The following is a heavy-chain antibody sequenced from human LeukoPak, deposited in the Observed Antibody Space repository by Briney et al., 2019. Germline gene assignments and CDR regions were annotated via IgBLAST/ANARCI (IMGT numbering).Heavy chain of an antibody. CDR2: ITYDESNK. CDR3: AKAAYDILTGYPHHDAFDI. J-gene: IGHJ3*02. Sequence: GGSLRLSCAASGFTFSSYGMHWVRQAPGKGLEWVAVITYDESNKDYVDSVKGRFTISRDNSKNTVYLQMNSLRPEDTAVYYCAKAAYDILTGYPHHDAFDIWGQGTMVTVSS. D-gene: IGHD3-9*01. CDR1: GFTFSSYG. V-gene: IGHV3-30*18.